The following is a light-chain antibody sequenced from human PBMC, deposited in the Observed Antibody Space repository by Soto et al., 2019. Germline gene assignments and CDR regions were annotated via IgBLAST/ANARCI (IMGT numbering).Light chain of an antibody. Sequence: DIVMTQTPLSLSVTPGQPASISCKSSQSLLHRNGKTSLCWYLQKAGQPPQLLIYEVSNRFSGVXDXXSGSGSGTDFTLKISRVEAEDVGFYYCMQSIQDPYTFGQGTKLEIK. CDR2: EVS. V-gene: IGKV2D-29*01. CDR3: MQSIQDPYT. J-gene: IGKJ2*01. CDR1: QSLLHRNGKTS.